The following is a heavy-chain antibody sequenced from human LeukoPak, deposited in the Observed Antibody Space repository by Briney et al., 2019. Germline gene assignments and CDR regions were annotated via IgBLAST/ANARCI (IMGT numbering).Heavy chain of an antibody. V-gene: IGHV3-74*01. CDR1: GFTFSTYW. CDR2: ISTDGSST. J-gene: IGHJ4*02. Sequence: PGGSLRLSCAASGFTFSTYWMHWVRQAPGKGLVWVSRISTDGSSTIYEDSVKGRFTISRDNAKNTLYLQMNSLRAEDTAVYYCATGRGTPLGFWGQGALVTVSS. CDR3: ATGRGTPLGF. D-gene: IGHD1-26*01.